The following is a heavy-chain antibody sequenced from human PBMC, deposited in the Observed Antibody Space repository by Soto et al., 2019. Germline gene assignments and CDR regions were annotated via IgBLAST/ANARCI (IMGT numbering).Heavy chain of an antibody. D-gene: IGHD3-22*01. Sequence: GESLKISCAASGFTFSSYGMHWVRQAPGKGLEWVAVIWYDGSNKYYADSVKGRFTISRDNSKNTLYLQMNSLRAEDTAVYYCARDLRGGYYDSSGYYEGFDPWGQGTLVTVSS. CDR2: IWYDGSNK. CDR3: ARDLRGGYYDSSGYYEGFDP. CDR1: GFTFSSYG. J-gene: IGHJ5*02. V-gene: IGHV3-33*08.